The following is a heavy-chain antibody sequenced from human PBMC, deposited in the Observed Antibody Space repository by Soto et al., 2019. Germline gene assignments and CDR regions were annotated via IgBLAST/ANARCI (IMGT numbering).Heavy chain of an antibody. CDR1: GFTLRSSA. CDR2: ISGSGDFP. Sequence: EVSLLESGGGLVLPGGSLRLSCAASGFTLRSSAMSWVRQAPGKGLEWISGISGSGDFPDYADSVQGRFIISRDNTNNPLFLQMNSLGAEDKAIYYCAKDHLPLQVEGATDWFDPWGQGTLVTVSS. D-gene: IGHD1-1*01. J-gene: IGHJ5*02. CDR3: AKDHLPLQVEGATDWFDP. V-gene: IGHV3-23*01.